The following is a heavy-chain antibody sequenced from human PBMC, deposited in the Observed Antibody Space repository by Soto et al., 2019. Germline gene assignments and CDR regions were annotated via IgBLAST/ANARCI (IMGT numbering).Heavy chain of an antibody. V-gene: IGHV4-34*01. CDR1: DGSFRGFY. CDR3: ARAQDCWGGRQQPIES. J-gene: IGHJ4*02. D-gene: IGHD2-15*01. Sequence: HVQLQQWGAGLLKRSETLSLTCAVSDGSFRGFYWTSIRQSSGKGLDWLGDINLVGITNYNPSLRSRVRIPLYTSKCQFSLKLSCVTAAETSVYCCARAQDCWGGRQQPIESWGQGNLVNVSA. CDR2: INLVGIT.